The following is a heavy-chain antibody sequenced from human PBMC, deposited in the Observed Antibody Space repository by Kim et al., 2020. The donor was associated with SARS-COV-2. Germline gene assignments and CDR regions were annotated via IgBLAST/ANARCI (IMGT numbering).Heavy chain of an antibody. CDR1: GFTFSSYS. Sequence: GGSLRLSCAASGFTFSSYSMNWVRQAPGKGLEWVSSISSSSSYIYYADSVKGRFTISRDNAKNSLYLQMNSLRAEDTAVYYCARGPAGGKVPAASLDYWGQGTLVTVSS. D-gene: IGHD2-2*01. CDR2: ISSSSSYI. J-gene: IGHJ4*02. CDR3: ARGPAGGKVPAASLDY. V-gene: IGHV3-21*01.